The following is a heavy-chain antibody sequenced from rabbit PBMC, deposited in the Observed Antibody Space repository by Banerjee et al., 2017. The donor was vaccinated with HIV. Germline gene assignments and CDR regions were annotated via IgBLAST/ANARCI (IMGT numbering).Heavy chain of an antibody. V-gene: IGHV1S45*01. CDR3: ARDRGVMPAFNL. J-gene: IGHJ4*01. Sequence: QEQLEESGGDLVKPEGSLTLTCTASGFSFSNKCVMCWVRQAPGKGLEWIACIYAGSSGRTYYASWVNGRFTISKTSSTTVDLKMTSLTAADTATYFCARDRGVMPAFNLWGPGTLVTVS. CDR1: GFSFSNKCV. CDR2: IYAGSSGRT.